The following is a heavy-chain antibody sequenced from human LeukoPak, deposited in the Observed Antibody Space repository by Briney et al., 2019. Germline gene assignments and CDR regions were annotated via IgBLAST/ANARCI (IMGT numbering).Heavy chain of an antibody. CDR3: ARFLFFGRRAGMDV. CDR2: INPNSGGT. J-gene: IGHJ6*02. V-gene: IGHV1-2*06. Sequence: ASVEVSCKASGYTFTGYYMHWVRQAPGQGLEWMGRINPNSGGTNYAQKFQGRVTMTRDTSISTAYMELSRLRSDDTAVYYCARFLFFGRRAGMDVWGQGTTVTVSS. D-gene: IGHD2-21*01. CDR1: GYTFTGYY.